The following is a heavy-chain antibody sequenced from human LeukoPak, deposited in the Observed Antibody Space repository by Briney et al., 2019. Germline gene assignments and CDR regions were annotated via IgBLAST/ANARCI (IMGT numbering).Heavy chain of an antibody. CDR1: GYTFTSYG. CDR3: ARDFAAAGTWGH. V-gene: IGHV1-18*01. CDR2: ISAYNGNT. D-gene: IGHD6-13*01. Sequence: VASVKVSCKASGYTFTSYGISWVRQAPGQGLEWMGWISAYNGNTKYTQTLQGRVTMTTDTSTSTAYMELRSLRSDDTAVYYCARDFAAAGTWGHWGQGTLVIVSS. J-gene: IGHJ4*02.